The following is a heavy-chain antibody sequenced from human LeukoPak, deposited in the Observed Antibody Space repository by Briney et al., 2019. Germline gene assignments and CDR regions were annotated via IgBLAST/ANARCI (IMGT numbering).Heavy chain of an antibody. CDR2: ISGSGDNT. J-gene: IGHJ1*01. D-gene: IGHD6-19*01. CDR1: GFTFSNYW. Sequence: PGGSLRLSCAASGFTFSNYWMSWVRQAPGKGLEWVSAISGSGDNTYYADSVKGRFTISRDNSKNTLYLQMNSLRAEDTAVYYCASRWYTSGWYFHRWGQGTLATVSS. V-gene: IGHV3-23*01. CDR3: ASRWYTSGWYFHR.